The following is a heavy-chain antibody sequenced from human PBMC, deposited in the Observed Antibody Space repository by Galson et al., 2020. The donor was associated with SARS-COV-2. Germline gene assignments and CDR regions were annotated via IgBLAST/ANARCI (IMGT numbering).Heavy chain of an antibody. J-gene: IGHJ4*02. D-gene: IGHD4-4*01. CDR1: GFTFSNYG. Sequence: GESLKISCAASGFTFSNYGMHWVRQAPGKGLEWVGVILYDGINKYYGDSVKGRFTISRDNSKNTVYLQMNSLTAEVTAVYYCARREEDSRRRGLEQWGQGILVAVSS. CDR2: ILYDGINK. CDR3: ARREEDSRRRGLEQ. V-gene: IGHV3-33*01.